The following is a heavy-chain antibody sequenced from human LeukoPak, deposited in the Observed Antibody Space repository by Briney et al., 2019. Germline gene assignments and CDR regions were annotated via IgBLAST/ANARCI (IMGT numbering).Heavy chain of an antibody. V-gene: IGHV4-59*01. CDR2: IYYSGST. CDR3: AREGGGDGYNKDDDAFDI. D-gene: IGHD5-24*01. CDR1: GGSISSYY. J-gene: IGHJ3*02. Sequence: PSETLSLTCTVSGGSISSYYWSWLRQPPGKGLEWIGYIYYSGSTNYNPSLKSRVTISVDTSKNQFSLKLSSVTAADTAVYYCAREGGGDGYNKDDDAFDIWGQGTMVTVSS.